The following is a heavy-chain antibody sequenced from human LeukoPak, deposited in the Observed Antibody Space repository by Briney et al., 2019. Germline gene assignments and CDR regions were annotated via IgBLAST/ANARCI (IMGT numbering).Heavy chain of an antibody. V-gene: IGHV3-7*01. Sequence: PGGSLRLSCAASGFSFDDYGMSWVRQAPGKGLEWVANIKQDGSEKYYVDSVKGRFTISRDNAKNSLYLQMNSLRAEDTAVYYCASTSNRGSSWYFYFDYWGQGTLVTVSS. CDR1: GFSFDDYG. J-gene: IGHJ4*02. CDR3: ASTSNRGSSWYFYFDY. D-gene: IGHD6-13*01. CDR2: IKQDGSEK.